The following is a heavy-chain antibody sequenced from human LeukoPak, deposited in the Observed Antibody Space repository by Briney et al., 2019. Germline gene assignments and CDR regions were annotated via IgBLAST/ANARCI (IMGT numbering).Heavy chain of an antibody. CDR2: IYTSGST. D-gene: IGHD4-23*01. J-gene: IGHJ6*03. CDR1: GGSISSYY. CDR3: ARMGRDGGNSGDYHYYMDV. Sequence: SETLSLTCTVSGGSISSYYWSWIRQPAGKGLEWIGRIYTSGSTNYNPSLKSRVTMSVDTSKNQFSLKLSSVTAADTAVYYCARMGRDGGNSGDYHYYMDVWGKGTTVTVSS. V-gene: IGHV4-4*07.